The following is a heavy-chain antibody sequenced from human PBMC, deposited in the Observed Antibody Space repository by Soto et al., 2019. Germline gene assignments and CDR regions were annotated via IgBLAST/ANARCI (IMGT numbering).Heavy chain of an antibody. CDR1: GYSFTGYY. D-gene: IGHD3-22*01. J-gene: IGHJ4*02. CDR2: INPDSGAT. V-gene: IGHV1-2*02. CDR3: ARGDYGTCGYPFPYFDY. Sequence: HEHLVQSGAEVKRPGASLKVSCKASGYSFTGYYIHWVRQAPGQGLEWMGWINPDSGATNYAQNFQGRVILTRDTSISTASLDMTSLTSDDTAVYYCARGDYGTCGYPFPYFDYWGQGTLVIVSS.